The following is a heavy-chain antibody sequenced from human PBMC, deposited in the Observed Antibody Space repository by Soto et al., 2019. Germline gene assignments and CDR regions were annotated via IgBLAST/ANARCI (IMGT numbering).Heavy chain of an antibody. J-gene: IGHJ6*02. CDR3: AKDLDIVVVVASPYGMDV. CDR2: ISYDGSNK. Sequence: GGSLRLSCAASGFTFSSYGMHWVRQAPGKGLEWVAVISYDGSNKYYADSVKGRFTISRDNSKNTLYLQMNSLRAEDTAVYYCAKDLDIVVVVASPYGMDVWGQGTTVTVSS. D-gene: IGHD2-15*01. V-gene: IGHV3-30*18. CDR1: GFTFSSYG.